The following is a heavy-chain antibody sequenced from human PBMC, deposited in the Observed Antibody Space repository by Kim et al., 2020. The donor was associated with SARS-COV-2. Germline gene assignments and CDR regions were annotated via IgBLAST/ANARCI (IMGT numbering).Heavy chain of an antibody. CDR1: GFTFSSYA. CDR3: THSARVWLSLDY. D-gene: IGHD5-18*01. CDR2: IWYDGSNK. V-gene: IGHV3-33*01. J-gene: IGHJ4*02. Sequence: GGSLRLSCAASGFTFSSYAMHWVRQAPGKGLEWVAVIWYDGSNKYYADSVKGRFTISRDNSKNTLYLQMNSLRAEDTAVYYCTHSARVWLSLDYWGQGTLVTVSS.